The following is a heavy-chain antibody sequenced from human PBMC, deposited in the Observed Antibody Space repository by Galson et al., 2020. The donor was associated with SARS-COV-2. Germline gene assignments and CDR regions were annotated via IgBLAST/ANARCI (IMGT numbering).Heavy chain of an antibody. Sequence: GESLKISCAASGFTFSSYAMHWVRQAPGKGLEWVAVISYDGSNKYYADSVKGRFTISRDNSKNTLYLQMNSLRAEDTAVYYCARAVGGSYYHAFDIWGQGTMVTVSS. D-gene: IGHD1-26*01. CDR1: GFTFSSYA. CDR3: ARAVGGSYYHAFDI. J-gene: IGHJ3*02. V-gene: IGHV3-30-3*01. CDR2: ISYDGSNK.